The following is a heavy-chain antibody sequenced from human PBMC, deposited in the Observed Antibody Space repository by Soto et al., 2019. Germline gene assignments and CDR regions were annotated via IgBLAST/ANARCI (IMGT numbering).Heavy chain of an antibody. CDR3: AKDGGRGRAARLHYYYGMDV. D-gene: IGHD6-6*01. J-gene: IGHJ6*02. CDR2: ISGSGGST. Sequence: ETLRLSGAASGFTFSSYAMSWVRQAPGKGLEWVSAISGSGGSTYYADSVKGRFTISRDNSKNTLYLQMNSLRAEDTAVYYCAKDGGRGRAARLHYYYGMDVWGQGTTVTVSS. V-gene: IGHV3-23*01. CDR1: GFTFSSYA.